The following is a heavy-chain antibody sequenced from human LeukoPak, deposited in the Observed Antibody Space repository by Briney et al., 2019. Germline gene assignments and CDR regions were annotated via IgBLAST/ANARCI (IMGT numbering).Heavy chain of an antibody. CDR1: GSTFSSYE. D-gene: IGHD3-22*01. CDR3: ARGMSYDSSGYYLGTDY. J-gene: IGHJ4*02. CDR2: ISSSGSTI. V-gene: IGHV3-48*03. Sequence: GGSLRLSCAASGSTFSSYEMNWVRQAPGKGLEWVSYISSSGSTIYYADSVKGRFTISRDNAKNSLYLQMNSLRAEDTAVYYCARGMSYDSSGYYLGTDYWGQGTLVTVSS.